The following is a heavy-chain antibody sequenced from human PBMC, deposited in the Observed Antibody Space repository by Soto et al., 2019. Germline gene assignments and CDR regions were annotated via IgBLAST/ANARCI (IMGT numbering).Heavy chain of an antibody. V-gene: IGHV4-61*08. CDR3: ARAPPRIAAAGRLDAFDI. CDR2: IYYSGST. Sequence: LEILSLTCTVSGGSISSGGCYWSWIRQHPGKGLEWIGYIYYSGSTNYNPSLKSRVTISVDTSKNQFSLKLSSVTAADTAVYYCARAPPRIAAAGRLDAFDIWGQGTMVTVSS. D-gene: IGHD6-13*01. J-gene: IGHJ3*02. CDR1: GGSISSGGCY.